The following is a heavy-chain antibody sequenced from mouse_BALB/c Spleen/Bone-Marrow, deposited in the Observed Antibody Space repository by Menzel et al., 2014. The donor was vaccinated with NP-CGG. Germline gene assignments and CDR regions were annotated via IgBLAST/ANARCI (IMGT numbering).Heavy chain of an antibody. CDR2: IYPGSGST. V-gene: IGHV1-55*01. D-gene: IGHD3-1*01. J-gene: IGHJ3*01. CDR3: ARFSQLGLLAY. Sequence: QVQLQQSGAELVKPGTSVKLSCKASGYNFTSYWINWVKLRPGQGLEWIGDIYPGSGSTNYNEKFKSKATLTVDTSSSTAYMQLSSLASEDSALYYCARFSQLGLLAYCGQGTLVTVSA. CDR1: GYNFTSYW.